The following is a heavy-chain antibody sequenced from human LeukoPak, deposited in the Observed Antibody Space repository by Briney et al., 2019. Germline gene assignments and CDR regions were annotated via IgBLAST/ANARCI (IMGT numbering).Heavy chain of an antibody. Sequence: SETLSLTCAVYGGSFSGYYWSWIRQPPGKGLEWIGEINHSGSTNYNPSLKSRVTISVDTSKNQFSLKLSSVTAADTAVYYCARTPRIQLWLYYYYYMDVWGKGTTVTVSS. J-gene: IGHJ6*03. CDR2: INHSGST. D-gene: IGHD5-18*01. CDR1: GGSFSGYY. CDR3: ARTPRIQLWLYYYYYMDV. V-gene: IGHV4-34*01.